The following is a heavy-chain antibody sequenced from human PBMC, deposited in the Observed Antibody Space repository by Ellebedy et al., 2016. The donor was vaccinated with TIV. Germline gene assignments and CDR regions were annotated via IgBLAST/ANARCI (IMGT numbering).Heavy chain of an antibody. CDR3: VRQAHSINWYRSWYFDL. V-gene: IGHV5-51*01. Sequence: GESLKISXQGSGYTFTNYWIGWVRQMPGKGLDWMGIIYPGDSDFRYSPSFQGQVTISADKSISTAYLQWNTLKASDSAMYYCVRQAHSINWYRSWYFDLWGRGTLVTVSS. D-gene: IGHD6-13*01. J-gene: IGHJ2*01. CDR2: IYPGDSDF. CDR1: GYTFTNYW.